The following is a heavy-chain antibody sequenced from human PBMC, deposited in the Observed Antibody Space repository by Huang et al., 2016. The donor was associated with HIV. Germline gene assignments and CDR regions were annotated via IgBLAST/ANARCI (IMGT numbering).Heavy chain of an antibody. D-gene: IGHD3-10*01. CDR2: TYPGDGVT. CDR3: AIQVLWLPPTDPFDY. J-gene: IGHJ4*02. V-gene: IGHV5-51*01. Sequence: EVHLVQSGAEVKEPGESLKISCQESGYNFDSYWIGRVRQMPGNGLEGMRGTYPGDGVTRSDPSFQGQVTISADQSINTAYLQWRSLKASDTAIYFCAIQVLWLPPTDPFDYWGQGTPVTVSA. CDR1: GYNFDSYW.